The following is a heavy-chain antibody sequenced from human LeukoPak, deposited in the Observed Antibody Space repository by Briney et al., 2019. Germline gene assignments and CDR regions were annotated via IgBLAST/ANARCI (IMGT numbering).Heavy chain of an antibody. CDR1: RGSFSGYY. CDR3: ARSGYSQSYLY. J-gene: IGHJ4*02. CDR2: INHSGSI. V-gene: IGHV4-34*01. D-gene: IGHD5-18*01. Sequence: PSESLSLTCAVFRGSFSGYYWSWIRQPPGKGLEWIGEINHSGSINYNPSLKSRVTISVDTSKNQFSLKLSSVTAADTAVYFCARSGYSQSYLYWGQGTLVTVSS.